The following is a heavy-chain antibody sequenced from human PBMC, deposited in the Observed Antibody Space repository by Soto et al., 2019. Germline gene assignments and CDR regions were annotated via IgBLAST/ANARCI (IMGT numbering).Heavy chain of an antibody. J-gene: IGHJ3*02. D-gene: IGHD2-8*01. CDR1: GYTFTGYY. Sequence: ASVKVACKAFGYTFTGYYMHWGRQAPGQGLEWMGWINPNSGGTNYAQKFQGWVTMTRDTSISTAYMELSRLRSDDTAVYYCARTEKYCTNGVCYGGDACAIWRQGTMVPVS. V-gene: IGHV1-2*04. CDR3: ARTEKYCTNGVCYGGDACAI. CDR2: INPNSGGT.